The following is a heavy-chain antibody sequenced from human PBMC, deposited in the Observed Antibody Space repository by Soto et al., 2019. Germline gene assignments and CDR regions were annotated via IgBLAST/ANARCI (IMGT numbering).Heavy chain of an antibody. CDR1: GFNFSSYS. J-gene: IGHJ4*02. CDR2: ISSSSSIT. D-gene: IGHD3-22*01. V-gene: IGHV3-48*01. CDR3: ARDYYHKSGYEFFQY. Sequence: GGSLRLSCAASGFNFSSYSMNWVRQAPGKGLEWISYISSSSSITYYADSVKGRFTISRDNAKNSLYLQMNSLRAGDTAVYFCARDYYHKSGYEFFQYWGQGA.